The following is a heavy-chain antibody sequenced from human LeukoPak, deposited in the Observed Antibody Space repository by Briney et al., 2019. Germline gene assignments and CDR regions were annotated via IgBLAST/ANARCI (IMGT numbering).Heavy chain of an antibody. V-gene: IGHV1-69*01. CDR3: ASLLRPGITYDAFDI. CDR1: GGTFSSYA. D-gene: IGHD3-3*01. CDR2: IIPIFGTA. J-gene: IGHJ3*02. Sequence: SVKVSCKASGGTFSSYAISWVRQAPGQGLEWMGGIIPIFGTANYAQKFQGRVTITADESTSTAYMALSSLRSEDTAVYYCASLLRPGITYDAFDIWGQGTMVTVPS.